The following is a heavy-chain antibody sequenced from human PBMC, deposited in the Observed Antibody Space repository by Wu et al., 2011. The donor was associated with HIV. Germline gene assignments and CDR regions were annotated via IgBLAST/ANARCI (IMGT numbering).Heavy chain of an antibody. CDR2: HPYLWYT. CDR3: ASQPPSMIRGIIYNWFES. J-gene: IGHJ5*01. CDR1: FSNNA. V-gene: IGHV1-69*06. Sequence: FSNNAFSWVRQALDKGLSGWKDHPYLWYTKYAXKFQGSVTITADRSTSTAYMELSSLRSEDTAVYYCASQPPSMIRGIIYNWFESWDQGTQVTVSS. D-gene: IGHD3-10*01.